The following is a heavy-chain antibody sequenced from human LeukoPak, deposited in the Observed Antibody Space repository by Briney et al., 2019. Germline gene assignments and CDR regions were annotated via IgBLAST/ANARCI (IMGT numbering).Heavy chain of an antibody. D-gene: IGHD4-17*01. CDR1: GFTFSDYY. CDR2: ISSSSSYT. J-gene: IGHJ4*02. Sequence: GGSLRLSCAASGFTFSDYYRSWIRQAPGKGLEWVSYISSSSSYTNYADSVKGRFTISRDNAKNSLYLQMNSLRADDTAVYYCARGAGDYGDHFDYWGQGTLVTVSS. CDR3: ARGAGDYGDHFDY. V-gene: IGHV3-11*05.